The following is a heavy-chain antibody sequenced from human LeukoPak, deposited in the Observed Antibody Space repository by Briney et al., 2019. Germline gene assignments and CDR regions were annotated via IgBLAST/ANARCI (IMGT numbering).Heavy chain of an antibody. CDR2: IIPIFGTA. CDR1: GGTFSSYA. CDR3: AYVEEGRFDY. Sequence: ASVKVSCKASGGTFSSYAISWVRQAPGQGLEWMGGIIPIFGTANYAQKFQGRVTITTDESTSTAYMELSSLRSEDTAVYYCAYVEEGRFDYWGQGTLVTVSS. D-gene: IGHD2-21*01. J-gene: IGHJ4*02. V-gene: IGHV1-69*05.